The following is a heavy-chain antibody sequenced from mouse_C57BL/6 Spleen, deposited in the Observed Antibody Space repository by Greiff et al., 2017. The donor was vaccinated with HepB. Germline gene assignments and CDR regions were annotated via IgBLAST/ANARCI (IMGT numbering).Heavy chain of an antibody. CDR3: ARHDYGSSPHWYFDV. CDR2: ISSGGSYT. Sequence: DVMLVESGGDLVKPGGSLKLSCAASGFTFSSYGMSWVRQTPDKRLEWVATISSGGSYTYYPDSVQGRFTISRDNAKNTLYLQMSSLKSEDTAMYYCARHDYGSSPHWYFDVWGTGTTVTVSS. J-gene: IGHJ1*03. V-gene: IGHV5-6*02. D-gene: IGHD1-1*01. CDR1: GFTFSSYG.